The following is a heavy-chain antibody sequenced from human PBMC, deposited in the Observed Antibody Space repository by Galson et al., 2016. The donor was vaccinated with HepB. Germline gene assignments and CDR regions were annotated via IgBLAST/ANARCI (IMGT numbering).Heavy chain of an antibody. D-gene: IGHD2-2*01. CDR2: ISYDGSNE. V-gene: IGHV3-30-3*01. J-gene: IGHJ6*02. Sequence: SLRLSCAASGFRFSRYGMHWVRQAPGKGLEWVAMISYDGSNEYYADSVKGRVTISRDNSKNSLYLQMNSLRADDTAVYFCAREERYCSSMRCQNPDYGMDVWGQGTTVTVSS. CDR3: AREERYCSSMRCQNPDYGMDV. CDR1: GFRFSRYG.